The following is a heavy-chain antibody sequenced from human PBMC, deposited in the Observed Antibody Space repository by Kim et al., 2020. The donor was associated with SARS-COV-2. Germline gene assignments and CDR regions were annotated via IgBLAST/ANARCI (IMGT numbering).Heavy chain of an antibody. Sequence: QYTPTRKRRVTHAVDTSKNQFSLKLSSVTAADMAVYYCARDRLFGYYFDYWGQGTLVTVSS. V-gene: IGHV4-59*01. CDR3: ARDRLFGYYFDY. J-gene: IGHJ4*02. D-gene: IGHD3-10*01.